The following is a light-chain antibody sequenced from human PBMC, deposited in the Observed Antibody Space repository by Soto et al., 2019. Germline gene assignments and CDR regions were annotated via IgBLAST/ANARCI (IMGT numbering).Light chain of an antibody. CDR3: SSYRSRGV. CDR2: EVS. J-gene: IGLJ1*01. Sequence: QSALTQPASVSGSPGQSIIISCTGTSSDLGGHNYVSWYQHHPGKAPKLIIYEVSDRPSGVSNRFSGSKSGNTASLTISGLQTEDEADYYCSSYRSRGVFGSGTKLTVL. CDR1: SSDLGGHNY. V-gene: IGLV2-14*01.